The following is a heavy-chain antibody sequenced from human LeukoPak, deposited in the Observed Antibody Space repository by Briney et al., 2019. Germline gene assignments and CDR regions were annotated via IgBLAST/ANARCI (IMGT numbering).Heavy chain of an antibody. J-gene: IGHJ4*02. CDR1: GFTFSSYS. D-gene: IGHD4-17*01. CDR3: ARDEQAVTTFDY. CDR2: ISSSSYI. V-gene: IGHV3-21*01. Sequence: GGSLRLSCAASGFTFSSYSMNWVRQAPGKGLEWVSSISSSSYIYYADSVKGRFTISRDNAKNSLHLQMNSLRAEDTAVYYCARDEQAVTTFDYWGQGTLVTVSS.